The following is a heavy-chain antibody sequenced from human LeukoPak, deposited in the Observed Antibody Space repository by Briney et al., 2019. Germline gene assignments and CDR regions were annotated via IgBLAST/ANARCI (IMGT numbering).Heavy chain of an antibody. CDR1: GFTFNKFG. CDR3: ARDYDYGSRTFYMGFDY. D-gene: IGHD3-10*01. CDR2: IWYDGSQK. V-gene: IGHV3-33*01. Sequence: GRSLRLSCAASGFTFNKFGMHWVRQAPGKGLEWVAVIWYDGSQKYYADSVKGRFTISRDNAKNTLDLQMNSLRDDDTAVYYCARDYDYGSRTFYMGFDYWGQGTLVTVSS. J-gene: IGHJ4*02.